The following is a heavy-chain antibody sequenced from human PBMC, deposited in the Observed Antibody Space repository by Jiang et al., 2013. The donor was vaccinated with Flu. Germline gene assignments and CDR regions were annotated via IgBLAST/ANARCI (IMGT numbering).Heavy chain of an antibody. CDR2: TYYRSKWYN. V-gene: IGHV6-1*01. D-gene: IGHD6-19*01. CDR3: ARGKQWLDKYYFDY. CDR1: GDSVSSNSAA. Sequence: AISGDSVSSNSAAWNWIRQSPSRGLEWLGRTYYRSKWYNDYAVSVKSRITINPDTSKNQFSLQLNSVTPEDTAVYYCARGKQWLDKYYFDYWGQGTLVTVSS. J-gene: IGHJ4*02.